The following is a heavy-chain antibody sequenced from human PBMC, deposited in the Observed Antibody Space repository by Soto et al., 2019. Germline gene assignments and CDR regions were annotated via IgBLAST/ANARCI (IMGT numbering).Heavy chain of an antibody. J-gene: IGHJ6*02. CDR2: IYYSGST. CDR1: GGSISSYY. Sequence: PSETLSLTCTVSGGSISSYYWSWIRQPPGKGLEWIGYIYYSGSTNYNPSLKSRVTISVDTSKNQFSLKLSSVTAADTAVYYCARVRVREPYYYYGMDVWGQGTTVTVSS. V-gene: IGHV4-59*01. CDR3: ARVRVREPYYYYGMDV.